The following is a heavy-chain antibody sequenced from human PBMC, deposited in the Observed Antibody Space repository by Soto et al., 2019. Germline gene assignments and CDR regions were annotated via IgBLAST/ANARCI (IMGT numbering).Heavy chain of an antibody. CDR3: ATAVGATKAYYYGMDV. CDR1: GYTLTELS. CDR2: FDPEDGET. D-gene: IGHD1-26*01. J-gene: IGHJ6*02. Sequence: ASVKVSCKVSGYTLTELSMHWVRQAPGKGLEWMGGFDPEDGETIYAQKFQGRVTMTEDTSTDTAYMELSSLRSEDTAVYYCATAVGATKAYYYGMDVWGRGTTVTVSS. V-gene: IGHV1-24*01.